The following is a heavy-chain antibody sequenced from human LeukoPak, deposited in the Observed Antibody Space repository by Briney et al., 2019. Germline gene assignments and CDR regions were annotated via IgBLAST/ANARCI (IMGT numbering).Heavy chain of an antibody. Sequence: GASVKVSCKASGCTFISFYIHWVRQAPGQGLEWMGIINPAGASTTYAQKFQGRVTMTRDMSTSTVYMELSSLRSEDTAVYYCARDYDYHYGMDVWGQGTTVTVSS. D-gene: IGHD3-16*01. CDR2: INPAGAST. CDR1: GCTFISFY. CDR3: ARDYDYHYGMDV. J-gene: IGHJ6*02. V-gene: IGHV1-46*01.